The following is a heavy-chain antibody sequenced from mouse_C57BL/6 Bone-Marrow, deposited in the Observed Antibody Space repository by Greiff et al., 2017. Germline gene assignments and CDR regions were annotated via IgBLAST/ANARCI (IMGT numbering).Heavy chain of an antibody. CDR1: GYTFTSYD. CDR2: IYPRDGST. CDR3: ARARDSSGYVAWFAY. J-gene: IGHJ3*01. D-gene: IGHD3-2*02. Sequence: QVQLQQSGPELVKPGASVKLSCKASGYTFTSYDINWVKQRPGQGLEWIGWIYPRDGSTKYNEKFKGKATLTVDTSSSTAYRELHSLTSEDSAVYCCARARDSSGYVAWFAYWAQGTLVTVSA. V-gene: IGHV1-85*01.